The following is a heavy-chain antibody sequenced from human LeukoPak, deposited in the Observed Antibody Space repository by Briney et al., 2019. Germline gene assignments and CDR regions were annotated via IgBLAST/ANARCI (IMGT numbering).Heavy chain of an antibody. J-gene: IGHJ6*02. V-gene: IGHV3-23*01. CDR2: IRGSGATT. D-gene: IGHD3-3*01. Sequence: GGSLRLSCAASGFTFSSYAMSGVRQALGKGLEWVSGIRGSGATTKYADSVKGRLSISRDNSKKTLYVQMNSLRVEDTAVYYCAKGDVSGDYYYGMDVWGQGTTVTVSS. CDR1: GFTFSSYA. CDR3: AKGDVSGDYYYGMDV.